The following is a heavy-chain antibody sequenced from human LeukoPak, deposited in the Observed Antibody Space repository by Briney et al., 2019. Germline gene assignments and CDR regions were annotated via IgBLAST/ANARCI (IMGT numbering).Heavy chain of an antibody. J-gene: IGHJ3*02. V-gene: IGHV3-30*02. CDR1: GFTFNSYP. D-gene: IGHD6-19*01. CDR2: IRYDGSNK. CDR3: ARPRGSSGWYGDGFDI. Sequence: GGSLRISCAASGFTFNSYPMHWVRQAPGKGLEWVAYIRYDGSNKNYADSVKGRFTISRDNAKNTLYLQMNSLRTEDTAVYYCARPRGSSGWYGDGFDIWGQGTLVTVSS.